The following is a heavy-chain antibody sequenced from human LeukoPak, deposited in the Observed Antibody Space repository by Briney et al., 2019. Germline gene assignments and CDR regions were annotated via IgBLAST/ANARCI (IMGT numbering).Heavy chain of an antibody. J-gene: IGHJ4*02. Sequence: GASMKVSCKSSGFTFTGHYIHWVRQAPGQGLEWMGYIGPRNSAASYAEKFQGRVTMTRDTSLSTAYMELSRLTSDDTAVYCCAREGSDQLSKDFDYWGQGTLVTVSS. D-gene: IGHD2-2*01. CDR2: IGPRNSAA. CDR1: GFTFTGHY. V-gene: IGHV1-2*02. CDR3: AREGSDQLSKDFDY.